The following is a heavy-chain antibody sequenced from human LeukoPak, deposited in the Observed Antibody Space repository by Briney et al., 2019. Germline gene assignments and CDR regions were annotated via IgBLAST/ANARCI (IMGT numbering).Heavy chain of an antibody. J-gene: IGHJ4*02. D-gene: IGHD3-22*01. CDR3: ARINYYGNSAFDY. CDR2: IYYSGST. CDR1: GGSINSNSYY. V-gene: IGHV4-39*01. Sequence: SETLSLICTVSGGSINSNSYYWGWIRQPPGKGLEWIGSIYYSGSTYYNPSLKSRVTISVDTSKNQFSLKLSSVTAADRAVFYCARINYYGNSAFDYWGQGTLVTVSS.